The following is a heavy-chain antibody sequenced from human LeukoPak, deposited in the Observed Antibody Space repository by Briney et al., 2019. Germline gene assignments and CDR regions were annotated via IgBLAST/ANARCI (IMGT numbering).Heavy chain of an antibody. CDR1: GFTFSGYG. D-gene: IGHD3-10*01. CDR3: AKDVDPFGSGSYVEGFDY. Sequence: GRSLRLSCAASGFTFSGYGMHWVRQAPGKGLEWVAVISFDASNKYYADSVKGRFTISRDNSKNTLYLQMNSLRAEDTAVYYCAKDVDPFGSGSYVEGFDYWGQGTLVTVSS. V-gene: IGHV3-30*18. J-gene: IGHJ4*02. CDR2: ISFDASNK.